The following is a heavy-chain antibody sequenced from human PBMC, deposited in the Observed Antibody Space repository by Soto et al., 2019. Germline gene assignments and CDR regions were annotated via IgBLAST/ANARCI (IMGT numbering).Heavy chain of an antibody. Sequence: PSETLSLTCSVSGGSITSHYCSWFRQPPGKGLEWIGYIHHSGSTSYNPSLKSRVTMSVDTSKNQFSRKVSSVTAADTALYYCARQGFGQLHGLVDVWGPGTTVTVSS. CDR3: ARQGFGQLHGLVDV. CDR2: IHHSGST. D-gene: IGHD3-10*01. V-gene: IGHV4-59*08. CDR1: GGSITSHY. J-gene: IGHJ6*02.